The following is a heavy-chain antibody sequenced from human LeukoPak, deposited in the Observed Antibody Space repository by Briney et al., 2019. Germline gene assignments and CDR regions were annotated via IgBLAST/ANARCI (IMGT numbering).Heavy chain of an antibody. CDR3: ARIRLYYYYYMDV. CDR2: IYHSGST. D-gene: IGHD6-25*01. J-gene: IGHJ6*03. V-gene: IGHV4-38-2*02. Sequence: SETLSLTCTVSGYSISSGYYWGWIRQPPGKGPEWIGSIYHSGSTYYNPSLKSRVTISVDTSKNQFSLKLSSVTAADTAVYYCARIRLYYYYYMDVWGKGTTVTVSS. CDR1: GYSISSGYY.